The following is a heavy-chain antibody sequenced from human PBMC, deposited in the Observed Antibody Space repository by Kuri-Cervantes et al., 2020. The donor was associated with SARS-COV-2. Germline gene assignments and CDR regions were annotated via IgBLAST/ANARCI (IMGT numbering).Heavy chain of an antibody. V-gene: IGHV3-23*01. CDR2: LGGSGDVT. Sequence: GESLKISCAASGFTFSSYAMTWVRQAPGKGLEWVSGLGGSGDVTYCADSVKGRFTISRDNSNNTLYLQMNSLRGEDTAVYYCAKLFGVVVAGTLDYWGQGTLVTVSS. D-gene: IGHD2-15*01. J-gene: IGHJ4*02. CDR3: AKLFGVVVAGTLDY. CDR1: GFTFSSYA.